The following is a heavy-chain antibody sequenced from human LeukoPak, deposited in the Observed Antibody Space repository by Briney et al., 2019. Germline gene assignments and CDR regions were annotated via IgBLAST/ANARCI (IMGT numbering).Heavy chain of an antibody. CDR2: IYYSGST. V-gene: IGHV4-31*03. CDR1: GGSISSGGYY. D-gene: IGHD6-13*01. J-gene: IGHJ4*02. CDR3: ARGRGSSWFDY. Sequence: SETLSLTCTVSGGSISSGGYYWSWIRQHPGKGLEWIGYIYYSGSTYYNPSLKSRVTMSVDTSKNQFSLKLSSVTAADTAVYYCARGRGSSWFDYWGQGTLVTVSS.